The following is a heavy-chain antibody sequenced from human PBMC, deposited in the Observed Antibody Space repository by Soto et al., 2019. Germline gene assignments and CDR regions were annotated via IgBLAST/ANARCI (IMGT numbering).Heavy chain of an antibody. CDR3: ARTSIFGVVLNAFDI. Sequence: SETLSLTCTVSGGSFSGGGYYWSWIRQHPGKGLEWMGYISYSGSTKYKPSLQSRITISVDTSKNQFSLRLTSVTAADTAVYFCARTSIFGVVLNAFDIWGQGTLVTVSS. J-gene: IGHJ3*02. CDR1: GGSFSGGGYY. V-gene: IGHV4-31*03. CDR2: ISYSGST. D-gene: IGHD3-3*01.